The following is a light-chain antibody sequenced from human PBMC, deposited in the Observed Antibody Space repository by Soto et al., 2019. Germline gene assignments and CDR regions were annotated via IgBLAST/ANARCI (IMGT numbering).Light chain of an antibody. CDR3: VSYTSSTTYV. J-gene: IGLJ1*01. V-gene: IGLV2-14*03. CDR1: SSDVGGSNF. Sequence: QSALTQPASASDSPGQSITISCTGTSSDVGGSNFVSWYQQHPGKPPKLIIYDVANRPSGVSNRFSGSKSGSTASLIISRLQTEDEADYYCVSYTSSTTYVFGTGTKGTVL. CDR2: DVA.